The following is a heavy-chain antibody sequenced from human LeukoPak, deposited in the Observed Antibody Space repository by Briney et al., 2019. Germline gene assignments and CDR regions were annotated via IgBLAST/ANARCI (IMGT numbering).Heavy chain of an antibody. CDR3: AKSPLYGDPEGKRPVWDY. Sequence: PGGSLRLSCAASGFTFSSYAMSWVRQAPGKGLEWVSAISGSGGSTYYADSVKGRFTISRDNSKNTLYLQMNSLRAEDTAVYYCAKSPLYGDPEGKRPVWDYWGQGTLVTVSS. D-gene: IGHD4-17*01. CDR1: GFTFSSYA. J-gene: IGHJ4*02. CDR2: ISGSGGST. V-gene: IGHV3-23*01.